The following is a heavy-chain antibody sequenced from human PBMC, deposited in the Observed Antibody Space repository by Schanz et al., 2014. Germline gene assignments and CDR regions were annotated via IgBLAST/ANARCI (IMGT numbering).Heavy chain of an antibody. CDR2: INHSANT. V-gene: IGHV4-34*10. CDR1: GGSFSGYY. D-gene: IGHD3-10*01. CDR3: AREIESSMIRGVID. J-gene: IGHJ4*02. Sequence: QVQLQESGPGLLKPSETLSLTCAVDGGSFSGYYWSWIRQSPDKGLEWIGEINHSANTTYNPSLKSRVTISVDSSKNQFSVRLTSVTAADTAVYYCAREIESSMIRGVIDWGQGTLVTVSS.